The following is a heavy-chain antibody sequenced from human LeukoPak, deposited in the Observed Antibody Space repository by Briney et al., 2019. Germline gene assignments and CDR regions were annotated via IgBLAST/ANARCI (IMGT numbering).Heavy chain of an antibody. CDR1: GYSFTSHW. CDR2: IYPGDSDT. D-gene: IGHD2-15*01. V-gene: IGHV5-51*01. J-gene: IGHJ3*02. Sequence: GESLKISCKGSGYSFTSHWIGWVRQMPGKGLEWMGIIYPGDSDTRYSPTFQGQVTISADKSISTAYLQWSSLKASDTAMYYCARDRDIVAGGDAFDIWGQGTMVTVSS. CDR3: ARDRDIVAGGDAFDI.